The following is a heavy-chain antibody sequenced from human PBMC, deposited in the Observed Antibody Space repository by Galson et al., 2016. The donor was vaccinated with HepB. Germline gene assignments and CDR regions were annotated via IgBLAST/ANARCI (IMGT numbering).Heavy chain of an antibody. J-gene: IGHJ4*02. CDR1: GYIFINYG. V-gene: IGHV1-18*01. CDR3: ARDYYYYVSGTYSTSPYCFDH. Sequence: SVKVSCRASGYIFINYGVTWVRQAPGQGLEWLGWIDPKNGNTNYAQQFRDRASMTTDTSTTTAFLELRSLRSDDTAIYYCARDYYYYVSGTYSTSPYCFDHWGQGTLVAVSS. D-gene: IGHD3-10*01. CDR2: IDPKNGNT.